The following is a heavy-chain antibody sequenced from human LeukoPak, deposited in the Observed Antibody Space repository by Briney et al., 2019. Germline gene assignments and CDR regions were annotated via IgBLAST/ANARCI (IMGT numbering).Heavy chain of an antibody. V-gene: IGHV4-34*01. D-gene: IGHD2-2*01. Sequence: SETLSLTCAVDGGSFSGYYWSWIRQPPGKGLEWIGEINHSGSTNYNPSLKSRVTISVDTSKNQFSLKLSSVTAADTAVYYCARGNCSSTSCYRYFDYWGQGTLVTVSS. CDR3: ARGNCSSTSCYRYFDY. CDR2: INHSGST. CDR1: GGSFSGYY. J-gene: IGHJ4*02.